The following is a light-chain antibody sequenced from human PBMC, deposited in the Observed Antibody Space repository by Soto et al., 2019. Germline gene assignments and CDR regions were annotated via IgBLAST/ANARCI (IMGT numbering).Light chain of an antibody. J-gene: IGKJ4*01. Sequence: DIQMTQSPSSLSASVGDRVTISCRASQYISNFLLWYQQKPGEAPKVLIYSASSLQSGAPSRFIGSGSGTDFTLTINNLQPEDLATYYCQQSYSAPLTFGGGTKVDIK. CDR3: QQSYSAPLT. CDR1: QYISNF. V-gene: IGKV1-39*01. CDR2: SAS.